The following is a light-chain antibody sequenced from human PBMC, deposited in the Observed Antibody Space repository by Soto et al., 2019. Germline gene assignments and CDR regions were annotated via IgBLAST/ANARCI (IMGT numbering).Light chain of an antibody. Sequence: IQMTQSPSSLSASVGDRVTITCRASQRITIYLNWYQQKPGEAPKLLISTSGTLQRGVPSRFSGSGSGTDFSLTITALRPEDFTTYFCQQTYSTPYTFGQGTKLEIK. V-gene: IGKV1-39*01. CDR3: QQTYSTPYT. CDR1: QRITIY. CDR2: TSG. J-gene: IGKJ2*01.